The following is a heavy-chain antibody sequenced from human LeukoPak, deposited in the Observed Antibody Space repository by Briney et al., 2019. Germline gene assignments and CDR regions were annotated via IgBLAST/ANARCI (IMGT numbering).Heavy chain of an antibody. D-gene: IGHD3-10*01. V-gene: IGHV3-74*01. Sequence: HPGGSLRLSCAASGFTFSDYWMHWVRQAPGKGLVWVSGINTDGSRTIYADSVKGRFTISRDNAKNTLYLQMNSLRAEDTAVYYCARYASGSYYALFDYWGQGTLVTVSS. CDR2: INTDGSRT. J-gene: IGHJ4*02. CDR1: GFTFSDYW. CDR3: ARYASGSYYALFDY.